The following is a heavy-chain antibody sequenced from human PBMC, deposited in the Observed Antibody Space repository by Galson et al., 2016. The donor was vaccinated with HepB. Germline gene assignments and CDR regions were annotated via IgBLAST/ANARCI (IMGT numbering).Heavy chain of an antibody. J-gene: IGHJ5*02. D-gene: IGHD1-26*01. CDR3: ARSEERLFWFDP. V-gene: IGHV1-46*01. CDR1: GYTLTSYY. Sequence: SVKVSCKASGYTLTSYYMHWVRQAPGQGLQWMGIINPSGGSTSYAQRFQGRITMTRDTSTSTVYMELSSLRSEDTAVYYCARSEERLFWFDPWGQGTLVTVSS. CDR2: INPSGGST.